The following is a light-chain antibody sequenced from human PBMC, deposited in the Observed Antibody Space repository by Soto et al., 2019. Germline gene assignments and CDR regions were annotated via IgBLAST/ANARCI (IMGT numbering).Light chain of an antibody. J-gene: IGLJ1*01. V-gene: IGLV1-47*02. CDR3: ESWDVRLSGHV. CDR2: TNN. CDR1: SSNIGSNF. Sequence: QSVLTQPPSGSGTPGQRVTISCSGSSSNIGSNFVYWYQHLPGTAPKLLIYTNNQRPSGVPDRFSGSKSGTSASLAISGLRSEDEFNYYCESWDVRLSGHVFSTGTK.